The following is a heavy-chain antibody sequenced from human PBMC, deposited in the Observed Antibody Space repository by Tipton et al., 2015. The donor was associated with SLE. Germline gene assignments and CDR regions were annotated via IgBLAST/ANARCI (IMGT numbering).Heavy chain of an antibody. D-gene: IGHD3-10*02. CDR1: GGSISTSNDY. V-gene: IGHV4-39*01. CDR3: ASYMFQERNWFDP. J-gene: IGHJ5*02. Sequence: TLSLTCIVSGGSISTSNDYWGWIRQPPGKGLEWIGSIYSSGGTYYNPSLKSRVTISVDTSKNQFSLKLNSVTAADTAVYYCASYMFQERNWFDPWGQGTLVTVSS. CDR2: IYSSGGT.